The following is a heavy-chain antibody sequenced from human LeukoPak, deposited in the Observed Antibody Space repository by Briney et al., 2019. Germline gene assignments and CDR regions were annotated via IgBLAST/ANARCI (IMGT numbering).Heavy chain of an antibody. CDR2: IKPNSGGT. J-gene: IGHJ4*02. CDR1: AYTFPGYY. D-gene: IGHD6-19*01. V-gene: IGHV1-2*02. Sequence: VNVSCKVPAYTFPGYYMPWVRQAPGQGLEWMGWIKPNSGGTNYTQKIQGRVTMTTHTTIRTAYMELRRLRSDDTAVYYCSRDSHSSGWFLPVYWGEGTLVSVSS. CDR3: SRDSHSSGWFLPVY.